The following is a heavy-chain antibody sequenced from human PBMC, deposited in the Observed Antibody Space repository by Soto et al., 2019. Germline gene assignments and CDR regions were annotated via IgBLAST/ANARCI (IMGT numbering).Heavy chain of an antibody. CDR1: GGTFSSYT. CDR2: IIPILGIA. CDR3: AKDHDHY. J-gene: IGHJ4*02. D-gene: IGHD2-15*01. V-gene: IGHV1-69*02. Sequence: QVQLVQSGAEVKKPGSSVKVSCKASGGTFSSYTISWVRQAPGQGLGWMGRIIPILGIANYAQKFQGRVTIPADKAQSTAYMELSSLRSEDTAVYYCAKDHDHYWGRGSLVTVSS.